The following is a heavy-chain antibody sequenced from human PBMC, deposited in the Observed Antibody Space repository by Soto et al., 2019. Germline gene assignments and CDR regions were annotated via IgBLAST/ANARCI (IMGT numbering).Heavy chain of an antibody. CDR3: ARHYYGSGSYLKNWFDP. D-gene: IGHD3-10*01. CDR1: CGSISSYY. V-gene: IGHV4-59*01. J-gene: IGHJ5*02. CDR2: IYYSGST. Sequence: SSETLSLTCTVSCGSISSYYWSWIRQPPGKGLEWIGYIYYSGSTNYNPSLKSRVTISVDTSKNQFSLKLSSVTAADTAVYYCARHYYGSGSYLKNWFDPWGQGTLVTVSS.